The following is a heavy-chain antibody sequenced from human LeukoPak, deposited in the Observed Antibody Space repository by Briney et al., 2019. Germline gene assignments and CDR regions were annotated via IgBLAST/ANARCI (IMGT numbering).Heavy chain of an antibody. J-gene: IGHJ4*02. CDR3: AREKGYDFWSGYYRGYYFDY. CDR2: INHSGST. Sequence: KPSETLSLTCAVYGGSFSGYYWSWIRQPPGKGLEWIGEINHSGSTNYNPSLKSRVTISVDTSKNQFSLKLSSVTAADTAVYYCAREKGYDFWSGYYRGYYFDYWGQGTLVTVSS. V-gene: IGHV4-34*01. D-gene: IGHD3-3*01. CDR1: GGSFSGYY.